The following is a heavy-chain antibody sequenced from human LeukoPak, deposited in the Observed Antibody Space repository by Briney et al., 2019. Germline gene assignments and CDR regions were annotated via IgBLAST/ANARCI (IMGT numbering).Heavy chain of an antibody. Sequence: GGSLRLSCAASGFTFSSYGMHWVRQAPGKGLEWVAFIRYDGSNKYYADSVKGRFTISRDNSKNTLYLQMNSLRAEDTAVYYCAKDGAVAGKTYYFDYWGQGTLVTVSS. J-gene: IGHJ4*02. D-gene: IGHD6-19*01. V-gene: IGHV3-30*02. CDR1: GFTFSSYG. CDR2: IRYDGSNK. CDR3: AKDGAVAGKTYYFDY.